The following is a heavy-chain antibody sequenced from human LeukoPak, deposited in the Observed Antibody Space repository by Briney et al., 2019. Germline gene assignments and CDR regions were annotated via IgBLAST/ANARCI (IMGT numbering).Heavy chain of an antibody. Sequence: GGSLRLSCAVSGFTFSRFAMSWVRQAPGKGLEWVSYISSRTTTIYYADSVKGRFTISRDNAKNSLYLQMNSLRAEDTAIYYCARAFDYWGQGTLVTVSS. CDR1: GFTFSRFA. CDR3: ARAFDY. J-gene: IGHJ4*02. V-gene: IGHV3-48*03. CDR2: ISSRTTTI.